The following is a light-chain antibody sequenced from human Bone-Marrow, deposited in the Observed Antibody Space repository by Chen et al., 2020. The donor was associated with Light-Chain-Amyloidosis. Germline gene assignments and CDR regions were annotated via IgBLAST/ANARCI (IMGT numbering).Light chain of an antibody. J-gene: IGLJ2*01. CDR2: RDT. CDR3: QSADSSGTYEVI. V-gene: IGLV3-25*03. CDR1: DLPTKY. Sequence: SYELTQPPPASVSPGQTARLTCSGDDLPTKYAYWYQQKPGQAPVLVIHRDTERPSGISERFSGSSSGTTATLTISGVQAEDEADYHCQSADSSGTYEVIFGGGTKLTVL.